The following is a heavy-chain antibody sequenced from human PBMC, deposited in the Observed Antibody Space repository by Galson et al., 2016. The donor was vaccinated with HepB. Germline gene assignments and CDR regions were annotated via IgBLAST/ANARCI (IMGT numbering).Heavy chain of an antibody. CDR3: SRHSGSRHTIDY. Sequence: CAASGFTFSSYWMHWVRQAPGKGLVWVSCISGDGSSTSYADSVKGRFTISRDNAKNTVSLRMNSLSAEDTAVYYWSRHSGSRHTIDYWGQGTLVTVSS. CDR1: GFTFSSYW. J-gene: IGHJ4*02. CDR2: ISGDGSST. V-gene: IGHV3-74*01. D-gene: IGHD1-26*01.